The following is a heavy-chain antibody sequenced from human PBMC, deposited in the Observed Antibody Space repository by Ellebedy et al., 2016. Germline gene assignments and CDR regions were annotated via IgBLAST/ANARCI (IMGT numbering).Heavy chain of an antibody. J-gene: IGHJ4*02. CDR2: ILRDGSNK. V-gene: IGHV3-30*18. D-gene: IGHD1-26*01. Sequence: GESLKISCAASGFTFSNYGMHWVRQAPGQGLERVAVILRDGSNKFYADSVKGRFTISRDNSKNTLYLQMNSLRTEDTAVYHCAKGFAGATDSWGQGTLVTVSS. CDR3: AKGFAGATDS. CDR1: GFTFSNYG.